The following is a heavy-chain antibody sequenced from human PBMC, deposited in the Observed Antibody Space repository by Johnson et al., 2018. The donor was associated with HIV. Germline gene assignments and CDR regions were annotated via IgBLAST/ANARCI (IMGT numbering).Heavy chain of an antibody. Sequence: QMLLVESGGGLVKPGGSLRLSCAASRFTFSYYYMSWIRQTPGKGLEWVSYISSSGGTIYYADSVKGRFSISRDNAKNSLYPQMNSLRAEDTAVYYCAREGLPGYSSSNDAFDIWGQGTMVTVSS. V-gene: IGHV3-11*01. CDR1: RFTFSYYY. D-gene: IGHD6-13*01. J-gene: IGHJ3*02. CDR2: ISSSGGTI. CDR3: AREGLPGYSSSNDAFDI.